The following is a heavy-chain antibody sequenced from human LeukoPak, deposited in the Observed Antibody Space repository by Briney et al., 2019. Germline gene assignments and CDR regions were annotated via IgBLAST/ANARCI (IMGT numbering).Heavy chain of an antibody. Sequence: GGSLRLSCAASGFTFSSYSMNWVRQAPGKGLEWVSSISSSNSYLYYADSVKGRFTLSRDNAKNSLYLQMNSLRADDTAVYYCARAVDYYDSSGYYRPYFDYWGQGTLVTVSS. CDR2: ISSSNSYL. V-gene: IGHV3-21*01. D-gene: IGHD3-22*01. J-gene: IGHJ4*02. CDR3: ARAVDYYDSSGYYRPYFDY. CDR1: GFTFSSYS.